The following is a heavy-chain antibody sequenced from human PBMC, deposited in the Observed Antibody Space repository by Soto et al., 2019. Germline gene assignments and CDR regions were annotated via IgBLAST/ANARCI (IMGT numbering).Heavy chain of an antibody. CDR1: GFTFSSYG. Sequence: QVQLVESGGGVVQPGRSLRLSCAASGFTFSSYGMHWVRQAPGTGLEWVAVIWYDGSNKYYADSVKGRFTISRDNSKNTLYLQMNILRAEDTAVYYCARDPRGITMVRGVIIATYGMDVWGQGTTVTVSS. V-gene: IGHV3-33*01. CDR3: ARDPRGITMVRGVIIATYGMDV. J-gene: IGHJ6*02. D-gene: IGHD3-10*01. CDR2: IWYDGSNK.